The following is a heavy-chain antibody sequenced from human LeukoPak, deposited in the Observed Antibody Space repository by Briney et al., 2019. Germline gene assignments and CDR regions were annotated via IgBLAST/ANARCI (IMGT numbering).Heavy chain of an antibody. V-gene: IGHV1-46*01. D-gene: IGHD2-15*01. CDR2: INPSGGST. J-gene: IGHJ3*02. CDR3: AREHRMPHGAFDI. Sequence: ASVKVSCTASGYTFTSYYMHWVRQAPGQGLEWMGIINPSGGSTSYAQKFQGRVTMTRDTSTSTVYMELSSLRSEDTAVYYCAREHRMPHGAFDIWGQGTMVTVSS. CDR1: GYTFTSYY.